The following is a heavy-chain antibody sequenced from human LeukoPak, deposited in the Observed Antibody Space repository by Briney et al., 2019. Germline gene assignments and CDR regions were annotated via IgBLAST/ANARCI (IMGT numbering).Heavy chain of an antibody. CDR2: INASGGST. V-gene: IGHV3-23*01. J-gene: IGHJ4*02. CDR3: AKPAKTDYADY. Sequence: GRSLRLSCAASGFTFSSYAINWVRQAPGKGLEWVSSINASGGSTYYADSVKGRFTISRDNSKNTLYLQMNSLRAEDTAVYYCAKPAKTDYADYWGQGTLVTVSS. D-gene: IGHD1-14*01. CDR1: GFTFSSYA.